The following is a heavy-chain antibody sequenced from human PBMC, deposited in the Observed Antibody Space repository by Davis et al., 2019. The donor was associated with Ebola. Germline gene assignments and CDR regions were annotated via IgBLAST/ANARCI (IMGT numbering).Heavy chain of an antibody. CDR2: ISGSGGST. D-gene: IGHD2-21*02. Sequence: GESLKTSCAASGFTFSSYSMNWVRQAPGTGLEWVSAISGSGGSTYYADSVKGRFTISRDNSKNTLYLQMNSLRAEDTAVYYCAKDLGGDPYYYYYGMDVWGQGTTVTVSS. CDR3: AKDLGGDPYYYYYGMDV. J-gene: IGHJ6*02. V-gene: IGHV3-23*01. CDR1: GFTFSSYS.